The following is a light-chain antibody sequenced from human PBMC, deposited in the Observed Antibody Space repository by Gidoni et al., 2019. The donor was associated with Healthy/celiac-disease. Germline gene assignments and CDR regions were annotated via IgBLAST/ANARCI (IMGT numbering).Light chain of an antibody. V-gene: IGKV3-15*01. Sequence: EIVMTQSPATLSVSPGERATLSCRASQSVSSNLAWYQQKPGQAPRLLIYGASTRATGIPARFSGSGSGTEFTLTISSLQSEDFAVYYCQQYSNWPPLYTFXQXTKLEIK. CDR3: QQYSNWPPLYT. CDR1: QSVSSN. J-gene: IGKJ2*01. CDR2: GAS.